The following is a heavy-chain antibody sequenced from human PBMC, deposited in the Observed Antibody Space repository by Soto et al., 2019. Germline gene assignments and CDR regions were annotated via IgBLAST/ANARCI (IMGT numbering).Heavy chain of an antibody. V-gene: IGHV3-53*01. D-gene: IGHD3-10*01. CDR1: GFTVSYNY. CDR2: IYRGGDT. Sequence: GGSLRLSCAVSGFTVSYNYMNWVRQAPGKGLEWVSVIYRGGDTFYADSVKGRFTISRDNSKNTLYLQMNSLRAEDTAVYYCARGMYGSGSYHIGDAFDMWGQGTMVTV. CDR3: ARGMYGSGSYHIGDAFDM. J-gene: IGHJ3*02.